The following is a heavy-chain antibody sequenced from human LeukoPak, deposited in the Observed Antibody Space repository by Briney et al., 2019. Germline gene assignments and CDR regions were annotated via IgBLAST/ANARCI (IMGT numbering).Heavy chain of an antibody. CDR1: GFTFSSYA. D-gene: IGHD3-10*01. Sequence: PGGSLRLSCAASGFTFSSYAMSWVRQAPGEGLEWVSAISGSGGSTYYADSVKGRSTISRDNSKNTLYLQMNSLRAEDTAVYYCAKDDVGRFGELLGSDYWGQGTLVTVSS. CDR2: ISGSGGST. V-gene: IGHV3-23*01. J-gene: IGHJ4*02. CDR3: AKDDVGRFGELLGSDY.